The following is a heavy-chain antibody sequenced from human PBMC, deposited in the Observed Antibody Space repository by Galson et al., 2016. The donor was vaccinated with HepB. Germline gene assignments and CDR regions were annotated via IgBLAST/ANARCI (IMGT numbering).Heavy chain of an antibody. J-gene: IGHJ5*02. V-gene: IGHV1-2*04. D-gene: IGHD3-3*01. CDR3: ARGQSTYYDFWLGYSNWFDP. CDR1: GYTFTGYY. CDR2: INPNSGGT. Sequence: SVKVSCKASGYTFTGYYMHWVRQAPGQGLEWMGWINPNSGGTNYAQKFQGWVTMTRDTSISTAYMELSRLRSDDPAVYYCARGQSTYYDFWLGYSNWFDPWGQGTLVTVSS.